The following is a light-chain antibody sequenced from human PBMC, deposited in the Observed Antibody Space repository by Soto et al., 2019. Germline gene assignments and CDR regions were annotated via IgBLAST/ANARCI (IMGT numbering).Light chain of an antibody. V-gene: IGLV1-40*01. CDR1: HSDIGAGYG. J-gene: IGLJ1*01. CDR2: DTT. CDR3: GSYTSSTLGV. Sequence: QAVVTQPPSVTGAPGQRVTISCTGSHSDIGAGYGVHWYQQFPHSAPKLLIYDTTNRPSGVPDRFSGSRSGTSASLAITGLQAEDEADYYCGSYTSSTLGVFGTGTKLTVL.